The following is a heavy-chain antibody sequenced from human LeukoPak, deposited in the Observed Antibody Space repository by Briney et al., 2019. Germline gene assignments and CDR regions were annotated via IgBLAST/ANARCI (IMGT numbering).Heavy chain of an antibody. D-gene: IGHD4-17*01. CDR3: ARDDYGDYGAFDI. CDR1: GGSISSSSYY. V-gene: IGHV4-39*07. CDR2: IYYSGST. J-gene: IGHJ3*02. Sequence: SETLSLTCTVSGGSISSSSYYWGWIRQPPGKGLEWIGSIYYSGSTYYNPSLKSRVTISVDTSKNQFSLKLSSVTAADTAVYYCARDDYGDYGAFDIWGQGTMVTVSS.